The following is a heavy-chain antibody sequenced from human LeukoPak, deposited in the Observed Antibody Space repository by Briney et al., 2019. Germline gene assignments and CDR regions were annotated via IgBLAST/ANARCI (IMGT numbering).Heavy chain of an antibody. J-gene: IGHJ4*02. CDR2: INPYSGDT. CDR3: ARDQGSLTRSWYTGY. D-gene: IGHD6-13*01. CDR1: GGTFSSYA. Sequence: ASVKVSCKASGGTFSSYAISWVRQAPGQGLEWMGRINPYSGDTNFAQKFQGRVTMTRDTSIPTAYMDLSSLTPNDTAVYFCARDQGSLTRSWYTGYWGQGTQVSVSS. V-gene: IGHV1-2*06.